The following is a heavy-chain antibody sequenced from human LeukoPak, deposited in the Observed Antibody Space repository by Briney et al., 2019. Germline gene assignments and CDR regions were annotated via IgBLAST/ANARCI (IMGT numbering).Heavy chain of an antibody. V-gene: IGHV4-34*01. CDR3: ARGRYNWNHGGFDY. J-gene: IGHJ4*02. CDR1: GGSFSGYY. Sequence: KSSETLSLTCAVYGGSFSGYYWSWIRQPPGKGLEWIGEINHSGSTNYNPSLKSRVTISVDTSKNQFSLKLSSVTAADTAVYYCARGRYNWNHGGFDYWGQGTLVTVSS. CDR2: INHSGST. D-gene: IGHD1-14*01.